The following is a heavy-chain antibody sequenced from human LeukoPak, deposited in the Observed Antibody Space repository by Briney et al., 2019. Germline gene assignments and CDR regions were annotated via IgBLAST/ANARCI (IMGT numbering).Heavy chain of an antibody. CDR1: GYTFTSYC. CDR3: ARGIAAAGSYYDYGMDV. CDR2: ISAYNGNT. D-gene: IGHD6-13*01. V-gene: IGHV1-18*01. Sequence: ASVKVSCKASGYTFTSYCISWVRQAPGQGLEWMGWISAYNGNTNYAQKLQGRVTMTTDTSTSTAYMELRSLRSDDTAVYYCARGIAAAGSYYDYGMDVCGQGTTVTVSS. J-gene: IGHJ6*02.